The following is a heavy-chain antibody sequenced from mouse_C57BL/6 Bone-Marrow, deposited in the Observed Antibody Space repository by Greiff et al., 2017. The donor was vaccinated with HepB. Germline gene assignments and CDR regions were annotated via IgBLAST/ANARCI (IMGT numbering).Heavy chain of an antibody. D-gene: IGHD1-1*01. CDR1: GYTFTSYW. Sequence: VQLQQPGAELVKPGASVKLSCKASGYTFTSYWMHWVKQRPGQGLEWIGMIHPNSGSTNYNEKFKSKATLTVDKSSSTAYMQLSSLTSEDSAVYYCARFPTVVATDYAMDYWGQGTSVTVSS. J-gene: IGHJ4*01. CDR3: ARFPTVVATDYAMDY. CDR2: IHPNSGST. V-gene: IGHV1-64*01.